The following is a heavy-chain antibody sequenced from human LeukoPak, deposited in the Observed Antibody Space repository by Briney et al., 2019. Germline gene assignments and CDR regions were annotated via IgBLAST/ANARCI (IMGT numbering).Heavy chain of an antibody. CDR2: ISSSSSYI. V-gene: IGHV3-21*01. Sequence: GRSLRLSCAASGFTFSSYSMNWVRQAPGKGLEWVSSISSSSSYIYYADSVKGRFTISRDNAKNSLYLQMNSLRAEDTAVYYCARDRRLVAVAGTGIGYWGQGTLVTVSS. CDR3: ARDRRLVAVAGTGIGY. CDR1: GFTFSSYS. J-gene: IGHJ4*02. D-gene: IGHD6-19*01.